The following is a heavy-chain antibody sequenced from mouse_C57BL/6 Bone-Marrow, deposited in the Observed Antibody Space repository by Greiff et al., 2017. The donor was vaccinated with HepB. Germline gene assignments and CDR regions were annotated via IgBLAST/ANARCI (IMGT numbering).Heavy chain of an antibody. D-gene: IGHD1-1*01. Sequence: DVKLVESGGDLVKPGGSLKLSCAASGFTFSSYGMSWVRQTPDKRLEWVATISSGGSYTYYPDSVKGRFTISRDNAKNTLYLQMSSLKSEDTAMYYCARDVRFTVVATRFAYWGQGTLVTVSA. J-gene: IGHJ3*01. V-gene: IGHV5-6*02. CDR3: ARDVRFTVVATRFAY. CDR1: GFTFSSYG. CDR2: ISSGGSYT.